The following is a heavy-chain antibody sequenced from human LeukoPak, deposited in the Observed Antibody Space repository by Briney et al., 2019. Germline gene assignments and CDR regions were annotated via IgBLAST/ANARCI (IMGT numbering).Heavy chain of an antibody. Sequence: PGGSLRLSCAASGFTFSSYEMNWVRQAPGKGLEWVSYISSSGSTIYYADSAKGRFTISRDNAKNSLYLQMNSLRAEDTAVYYCARGGYCSSTSCYGSQYYYYGMDVWGKGTTVTVSS. V-gene: IGHV3-48*03. CDR2: ISSSGSTI. CDR3: ARGGYCSSTSCYGSQYYYYGMDV. D-gene: IGHD2-2*03. J-gene: IGHJ6*04. CDR1: GFTFSSYE.